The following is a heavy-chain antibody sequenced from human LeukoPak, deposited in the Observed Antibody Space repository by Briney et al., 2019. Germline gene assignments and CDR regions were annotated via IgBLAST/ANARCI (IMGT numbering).Heavy chain of an antibody. CDR3: ARGRGYGSGSSSLGYDY. CDR1: GYTFTGYY. CDR2: INPNSGGT. D-gene: IGHD3-10*01. Sequence: ASVKVSCKASGYTFTGYYMHWVRQAPGQGLEWMGWINPNSGGTNYAQRFQGRVTMTRDTSISTAYMELSRLRSDDTAVYYCARGRGYGSGSSSLGYDYWGQGTLVTVSS. J-gene: IGHJ4*02. V-gene: IGHV1-2*02.